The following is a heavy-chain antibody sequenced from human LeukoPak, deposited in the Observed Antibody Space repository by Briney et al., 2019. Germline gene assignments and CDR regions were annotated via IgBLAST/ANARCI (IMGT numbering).Heavy chain of an antibody. D-gene: IGHD3-10*01. CDR2: ISGSGGST. J-gene: IGHJ3*02. CDR1: GFTFSSYA. Sequence: GGSLRLSCAASGFTFSSYAMSWVRQAPGKGLEWVSAISGSGGSTYYADSVKGRFTISRDNSKNTLCLQMNSLRAEDTAVYYCAKDIFSHYYGSGSYMGAGYAFDIWGQGTMVTVSS. V-gene: IGHV3-23*01. CDR3: AKDIFSHYYGSGSYMGAGYAFDI.